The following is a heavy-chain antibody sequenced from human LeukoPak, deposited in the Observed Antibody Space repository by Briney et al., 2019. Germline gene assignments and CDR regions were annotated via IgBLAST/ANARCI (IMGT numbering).Heavy chain of an antibody. CDR1: GYSFTGYY. CDR3: ERGGSSYRFGEYPYDFDY. D-gene: IGHD3-10*01. Sequence: ASVKVSCKASGYSFTGYYMHWVRQAPGQGLEWMGRINPNSGGTNYAQKFQGRVTMTRDTSISTAYMELSRLRSDATGVYYCERGGSSYRFGEYPYDFDYWGQGTLVTVSS. V-gene: IGHV1-2*05. CDR2: INPNSGGT. J-gene: IGHJ4*02.